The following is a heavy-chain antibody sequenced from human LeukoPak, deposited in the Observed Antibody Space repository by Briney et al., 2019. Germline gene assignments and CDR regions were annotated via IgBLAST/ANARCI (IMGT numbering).Heavy chain of an antibody. D-gene: IGHD3-16*01. CDR3: ARDRGGVDYLDF. J-gene: IGHJ4*02. CDR1: GFTFRNHG. CDR2: IWYDGSDK. Sequence: GRSLRLSCAASGFTFRNHGMHWVRQAPGKGLEWVAVIWYDGSDKYYADSVKGRFTISRDNSKNTLYLQMNSLGAEDTAVYYCARDRGGVDYLDFWGQGTLVTVSS. V-gene: IGHV3-33*01.